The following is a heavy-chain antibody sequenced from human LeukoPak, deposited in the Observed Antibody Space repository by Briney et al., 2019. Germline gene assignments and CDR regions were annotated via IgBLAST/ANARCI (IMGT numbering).Heavy chain of an antibody. Sequence: SETLSLTCTVSGGSISSYYWSWIRQPPGEGLEWIGYIYYSGSTNYNPSLKSRVTISVDTSKNQFSLKLSSVTAADTAVYYCARLTVAGTYYGMDVWGQGTTVTVSS. CDR2: IYYSGST. CDR3: ARLTVAGTYYGMDV. J-gene: IGHJ6*02. D-gene: IGHD6-19*01. CDR1: GGSISSYY. V-gene: IGHV4-59*08.